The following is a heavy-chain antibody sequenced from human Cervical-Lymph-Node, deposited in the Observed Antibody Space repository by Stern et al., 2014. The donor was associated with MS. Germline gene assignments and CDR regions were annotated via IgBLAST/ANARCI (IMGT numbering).Heavy chain of an antibody. CDR3: ARATDL. J-gene: IGHJ5*02. V-gene: IGHV4-59*01. CDR1: GASITSYY. CDR2: IYYSGTT. Sequence: QLQLQESGPGLLRPSETLSLTCTVSGASITSYYWSWIQQPPGKGLEWIGYIYYSGTTNYNASLKGRVAISIDTSKTQFSLRLSSVTAADTAVYYCARATDLWGQGTLVTVS.